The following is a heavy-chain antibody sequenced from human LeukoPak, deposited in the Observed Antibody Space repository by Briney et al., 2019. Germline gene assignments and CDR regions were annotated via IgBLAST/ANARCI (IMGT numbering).Heavy chain of an antibody. Sequence: ASVKVSCKASGYTFTGYYMHWVRQAPGQGLEWMGWINPNSGGTNYAQKFQGRVTMTRDTSISTAYMELSRLISDDTAVYYCARDLLWFGVPKPGPIEYWGQGTLVTVSS. J-gene: IGHJ4*02. V-gene: IGHV1-2*02. CDR2: INPNSGGT. D-gene: IGHD3-10*01. CDR1: GYTFTGYY. CDR3: ARDLLWFGVPKPGPIEY.